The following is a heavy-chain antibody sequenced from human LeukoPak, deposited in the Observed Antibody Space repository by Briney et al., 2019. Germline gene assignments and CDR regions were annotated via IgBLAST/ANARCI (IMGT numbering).Heavy chain of an antibody. Sequence: PGGSLRLSCAASGFTFSNAWLSWVRQAPGKGLEWVGRIKSKTNGGTTDFAAPVKGRFTISREDSKNTLYLQMNSLKTEDTAVYYCASSGKEQRDAFDIWGQGTMVTVSS. CDR1: GFTFSNAW. V-gene: IGHV3-15*01. CDR2: IKSKTNGGTT. D-gene: IGHD1-26*01. J-gene: IGHJ3*02. CDR3: ASSGKEQRDAFDI.